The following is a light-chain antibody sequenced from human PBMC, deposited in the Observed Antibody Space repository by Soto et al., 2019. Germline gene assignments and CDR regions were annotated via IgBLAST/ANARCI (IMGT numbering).Light chain of an antibody. CDR1: QTISSY. CDR2: SAS. J-gene: IGKJ2*01. CDR3: QQNFRTPHT. V-gene: IGKV1-39*01. Sequence: DIQMTQSPASLSASVGDRVTITCRASQTISSYLNWYQQKAGAAHKLLIYSASTLQSGDPSKFSGSGFGTDYTLTISSLQPADFAVYYYQQNFRTPHTFGQGTKLDIK.